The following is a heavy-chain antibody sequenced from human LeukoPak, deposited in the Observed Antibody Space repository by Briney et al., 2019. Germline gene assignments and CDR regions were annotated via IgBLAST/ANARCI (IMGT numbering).Heavy chain of an antibody. Sequence: ASVKVSCKASGYTFTSYGISWMRQAPGQGLEWMGWISAYNGNTNYAQKLQGRVTMTTDTSTSTAYMELRSLRSDDTAVYYCARSRALPLYWYFDLWGRGTLVTVSS. V-gene: IGHV1-18*01. D-gene: IGHD6-13*01. CDR3: ARSRALPLYWYFDL. J-gene: IGHJ2*01. CDR1: GYTFTSYG. CDR2: ISAYNGNT.